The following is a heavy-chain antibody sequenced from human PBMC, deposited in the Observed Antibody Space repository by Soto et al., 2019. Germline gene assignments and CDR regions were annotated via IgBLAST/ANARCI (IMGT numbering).Heavy chain of an antibody. CDR2: VWYDGSNE. V-gene: IGHV3-33*01. CDR3: ARYLYKSGWTGTFDI. D-gene: IGHD6-19*01. CDR1: GFAFDAYN. J-gene: IGHJ3*02. Sequence: QVQLVESGGGVVQSGGYLKLSCAASGFAFDAYNIHWVRQAPGKGLEWVAFVWYDGSNEYYSDAVKGRFTVSRDNSKNSLYLELNSVRAEDTAVYYCARYLYKSGWTGTFDIWGQGTRVTVSS.